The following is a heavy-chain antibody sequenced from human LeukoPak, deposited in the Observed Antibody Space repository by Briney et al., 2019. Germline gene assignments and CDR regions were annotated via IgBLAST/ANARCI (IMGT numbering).Heavy chain of an antibody. V-gene: IGHV4-39*01. Sequence: SETLSLTCTVSGGSINSHSYYWGWIRQPPGKGLEWIGSVYYDGTSYSNPSLTSRAAVFVDTSRDEFSLDLSFVTAADTAVYYCVRHISTNTGFFDSCGQGTLVSVSS. J-gene: IGHJ4*02. CDR1: GGSINSHSYY. D-gene: IGHD5-24*01. CDR3: VRHISTNTGFFDS. CDR2: VYYDGTS.